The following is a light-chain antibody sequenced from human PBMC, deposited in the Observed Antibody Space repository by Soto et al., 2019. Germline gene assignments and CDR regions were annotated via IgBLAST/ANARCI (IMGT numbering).Light chain of an antibody. CDR2: DAS. V-gene: IGKV3D-20*02. CDR1: QSISSSY. CDR3: QQRSNWPSWT. J-gene: IGKJ1*01. Sequence: IVLPQYPATLSLAPGKRAPLSCRARQSISSSYLAWYQQKPGQAPRLLVYDASNRATGIPARFSGSGSGTDFTLTISSLEPEDFAVYYCQQRSNWPSWTFGQGTKVDIK.